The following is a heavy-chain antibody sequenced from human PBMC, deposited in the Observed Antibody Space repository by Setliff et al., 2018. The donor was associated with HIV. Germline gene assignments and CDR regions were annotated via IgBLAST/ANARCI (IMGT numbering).Heavy chain of an antibody. CDR2: IKQDGSEQ. CDR1: GLIFSNYW. D-gene: IGHD2-2*01. CDR3: ASPSPYCTTASCPEYFLH. J-gene: IGHJ1*01. Sequence: PGGSLRLSCAASGLIFSNYWMSWVRQAPGKGLEWVASIKQDGSEQYYVDSVKGRFTISRDNAKNSLHLQMNSLGADDTAIYYCASPSPYCTTASCPEYFLHWGQGTLVTVSS. V-gene: IGHV3-7*01.